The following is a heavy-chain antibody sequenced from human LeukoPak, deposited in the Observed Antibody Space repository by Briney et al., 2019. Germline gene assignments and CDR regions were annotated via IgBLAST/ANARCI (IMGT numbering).Heavy chain of an antibody. CDR2: MNPNSGNT. CDR3: ASSPPTYYDFWSGSRTYYYYYMDV. CDR1: GYTFTSYD. D-gene: IGHD3-3*01. J-gene: IGHJ6*03. V-gene: IGHV1-8*01. Sequence: ASVKVSCKASGYTFTSYDINWVRQATGQGLEWMGWMNPNSGNTGYAQKFQGRVTMTRNTSISTAYMELSSLRSEDTAVYYCASSPPTYYDFWSGSRTYYYYYMDVWGKGTTVTVSS.